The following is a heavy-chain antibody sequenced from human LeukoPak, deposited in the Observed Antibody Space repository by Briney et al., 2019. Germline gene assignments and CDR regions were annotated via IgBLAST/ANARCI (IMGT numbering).Heavy chain of an antibody. CDR2: VFHSGST. V-gene: IGHV4-59*01. D-gene: IGHD3-22*01. CDR3: ARAGGYYYADFDH. Sequence: SETLSLTCTVSGGSLRNYYWSWIRQPPGKGLEWIGYVFHSGSTNSNPSLKSRVTISVDTSKNQFFLRLTSVTAADAAVYYCARAGGYYYADFDHWGQGTLVTVSS. CDR1: GGSLRNYY. J-gene: IGHJ4*02.